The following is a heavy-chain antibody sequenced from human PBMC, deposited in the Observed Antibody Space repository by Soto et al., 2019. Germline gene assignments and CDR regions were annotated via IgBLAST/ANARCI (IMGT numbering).Heavy chain of an antibody. J-gene: IGHJ6*02. CDR3: ARRGVQLTPHYYGMDV. CDR2: INAGNGNT. Sequence: ASVKVSCKASGYTFTSYAMHWVRQAPGQRLEWMGWINAGNGNTKYSQKFQGRVTITRDTSASTAYMELSSLRSDDTAVYYCARRGVQLTPHYYGMDVWGQGTTVTVSS. CDR1: GYTFTSYA. D-gene: IGHD2-2*01. V-gene: IGHV1-3*01.